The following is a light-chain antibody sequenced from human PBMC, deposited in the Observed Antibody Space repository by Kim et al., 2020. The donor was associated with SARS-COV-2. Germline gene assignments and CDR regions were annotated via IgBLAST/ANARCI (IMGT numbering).Light chain of an antibody. Sequence: EIVLTQSPGTLSLSPGERATLSCRASQSVGSGYLAWYQQKPGQAPRLLIYAASSRATGIPDRFSGSGSGTDFTLTISRLEPEDFAVYYCQQYGSSPFTFGPGTKVDIK. CDR2: AAS. CDR1: QSVGSGY. V-gene: IGKV3-20*01. J-gene: IGKJ3*01. CDR3: QQYGSSPFT.